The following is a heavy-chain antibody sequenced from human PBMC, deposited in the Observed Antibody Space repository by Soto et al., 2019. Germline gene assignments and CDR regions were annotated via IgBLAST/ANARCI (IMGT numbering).Heavy chain of an antibody. Sequence: ASVKVSCKASGHTFSGYYIHWLRQAPGQGLEWMGWINPNSGGTNYAQKFQGRVTVTRDTPTSTAYMELSRLTSDDTAVYYCARSLTEGYCTITGCYTRPLYGMDVWGQRTTVTVSS. CDR2: INPNSGGT. CDR3: ARSLTEGYCTITGCYTRPLYGMDV. J-gene: IGHJ6*02. CDR1: GHTFSGYY. V-gene: IGHV1-2*02. D-gene: IGHD2-2*02.